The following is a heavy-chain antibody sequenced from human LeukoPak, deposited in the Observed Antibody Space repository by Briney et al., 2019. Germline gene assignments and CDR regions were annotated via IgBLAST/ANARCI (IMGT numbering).Heavy chain of an antibody. V-gene: IGHV1-18*01. D-gene: IGHD6-19*01. CDR2: ISAYNGNT. J-gene: IGHJ3*02. CDR3: ARGLQENLAWLQAFSAFDI. Sequence: ASVKVSCKASGYTFTSYGISWVRQAPGQGLEWMGWISAYNGNTNFAQRLQGRVTMTTDTSTSTAYMELRSLRSDDTAVYYCARGLQENLAWLQAFSAFDIWGQGTMVTVSS. CDR1: GYTFTSYG.